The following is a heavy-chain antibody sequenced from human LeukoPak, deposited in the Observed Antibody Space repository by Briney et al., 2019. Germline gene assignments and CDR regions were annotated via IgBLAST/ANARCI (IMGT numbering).Heavy chain of an antibody. CDR1: GFTFSSYE. CDR2: ISSSGSTI. V-gene: IGHV3-48*03. Sequence: GGSLRLSCAASGFTFSSYEMNWVRQAPGKGLEWVSYISSSGSTIYYADSVKGRFTISRDNAKNSLYLQMNSLRAGDTAVYYCACSSTSCYLASCQEFDYWGQGTLVTVSS. CDR3: ACSSTSCYLASCQEFDY. D-gene: IGHD2-2*01. J-gene: IGHJ4*02.